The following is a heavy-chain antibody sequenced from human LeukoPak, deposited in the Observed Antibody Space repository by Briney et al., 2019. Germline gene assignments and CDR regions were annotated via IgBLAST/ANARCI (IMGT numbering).Heavy chain of an antibody. Sequence: GGSLRLSCAASGFTFSIYWMSWVRQAPGKGLEWVANIKEDGSEKYYVGSVKGRFIISRDNAKNSLYLQMDSLRAEDTAVYYCARAHSSSFDYWGQGTLVTVSS. CDR3: ARAHSSSFDY. CDR2: IKEDGSEK. D-gene: IGHD6-13*01. V-gene: IGHV3-7*04. CDR1: GFTFSIYW. J-gene: IGHJ4*02.